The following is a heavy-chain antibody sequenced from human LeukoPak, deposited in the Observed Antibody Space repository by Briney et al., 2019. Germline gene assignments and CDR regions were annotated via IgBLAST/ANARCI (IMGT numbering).Heavy chain of an antibody. Sequence: SSETLSLTCAVYGGSFSGYYWSWIRQPPGKGLEWIGEINHSGSTNYNPSLKSRVTISVDTSKNQFSLKLSSVTAADTAVYYCASIAGDPPSWGQGTLVTVSS. CDR3: ASIAGDPPS. CDR1: GGSFSGYY. V-gene: IGHV4-34*01. D-gene: IGHD2-21*01. J-gene: IGHJ5*02. CDR2: INHSGST.